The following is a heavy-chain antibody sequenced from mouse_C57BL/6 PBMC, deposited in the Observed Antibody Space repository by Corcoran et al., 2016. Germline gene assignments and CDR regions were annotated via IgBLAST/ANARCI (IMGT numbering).Heavy chain of an antibody. V-gene: IGHV1-9*01. Sequence: QVQLQQSGAELMTPGASEKLSCKATGYPFTGYWLVRVKQRPGHGLEWIGEILPGSGSTNYNEKFKGKATFTADTSSNTAYLQLSSLTTEDSAFYYCARFDSPHWYFDVWGTGTTVTVSS. CDR1: GYPFTGYW. D-gene: IGHD6-1*01. CDR2: ILPGSGST. J-gene: IGHJ1*03. CDR3: ARFDSPHWYFDV.